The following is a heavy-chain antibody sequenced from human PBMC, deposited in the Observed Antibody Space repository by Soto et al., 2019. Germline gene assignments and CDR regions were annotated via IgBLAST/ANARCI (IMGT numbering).Heavy chain of an antibody. J-gene: IGHJ5*02. D-gene: IGHD3-10*01. V-gene: IGHV4-34*01. CDR1: GGSFSGYY. Sequence: PSETLSLTCAVYGGSFSGYYWSWIRQPPGKGLEWIGEINHSGSTNYNPSLKSRVTISVDTSKNQLSLKLSSVTAADTALYYCARVVGYYGSGSYDNPNWFDPWGQGTLVTVSS. CDR2: INHSGST. CDR3: ARVVGYYGSGSYDNPNWFDP.